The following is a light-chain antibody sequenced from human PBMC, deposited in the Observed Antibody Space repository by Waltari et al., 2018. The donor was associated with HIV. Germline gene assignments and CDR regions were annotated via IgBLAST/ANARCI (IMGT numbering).Light chain of an antibody. CDR1: QSVSASY. CDR2: GAS. J-gene: IGKJ3*01. Sequence: EIVLTQSPGTLSLSPGERATLSCRASQSVSASYLAWYQQKPGQAPRLLIYGASNRATGIPDRFSGSGSGADFTLTISGLEPEDFAMYYCQQYANSVLTFGPGTRVDIK. V-gene: IGKV3-20*01. CDR3: QQYANSVLT.